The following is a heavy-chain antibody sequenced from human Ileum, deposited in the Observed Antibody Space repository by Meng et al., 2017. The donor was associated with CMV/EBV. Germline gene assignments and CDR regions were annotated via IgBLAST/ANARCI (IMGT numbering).Heavy chain of an antibody. CDR3: ARYNSGGFYFDY. J-gene: IGHJ4*02. D-gene: IGHD6-19*01. CDR1: GYSISSGYY. Sequence: GSLRLSCTVSGYSISSGYYWSWIRQPPGTGLEWIATINHRGTTYYKWSLKSRVTISVDTSKNQFSLTLTSVTAADTAIYYCARYNSGGFYFDYWGRGTLVTVSS. V-gene: IGHV4-38-2*02. CDR2: INHRGTT.